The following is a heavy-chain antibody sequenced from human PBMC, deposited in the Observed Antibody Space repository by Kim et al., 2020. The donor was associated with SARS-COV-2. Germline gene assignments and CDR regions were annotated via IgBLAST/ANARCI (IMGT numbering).Heavy chain of an antibody. V-gene: IGHV3-7*03. J-gene: IGHJ1*01. CDR2: INQDGSEK. CDR1: GFTFNNFW. Sequence: GGSLRLSCAASGFTFNNFWMSWVRQAPGKGPEWVANINQDGSEKYYVGSVKGRFTISRDNAKNSLYLQLNSLRAEDTAVYYCARELVVVNSEYIQYWVQG. CDR3: ARELVVVNSEYIQY. D-gene: IGHD2-2*01.